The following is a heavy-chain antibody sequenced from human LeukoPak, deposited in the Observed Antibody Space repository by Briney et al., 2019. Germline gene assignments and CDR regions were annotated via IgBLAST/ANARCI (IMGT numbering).Heavy chain of an antibody. CDR3: ARLPILGVVDY. J-gene: IGHJ4*02. CDR1: GGSINTRSYY. CDR2: IYYGRLT. Sequence: PSETLSLTCSASGGSINTRSYYWGWIRQPPGKGLEWIGSIYYGRLTYYNPSLKSRVTLSADTSRNHFFLKVNSVTAADTSVYYCARLPILGVVDYWGQGILVTVSS. D-gene: IGHD1-26*01. V-gene: IGHV4-39*02.